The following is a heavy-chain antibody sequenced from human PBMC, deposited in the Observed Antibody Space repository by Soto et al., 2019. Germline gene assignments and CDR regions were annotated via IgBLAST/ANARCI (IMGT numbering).Heavy chain of an antibody. D-gene: IGHD5-18*01. CDR2: MNPNSGDT. V-gene: IGHV1-8*01. CDR3: ATDHHKGYNAYVWFDT. CDR1: GYTFTSFD. Sequence: QVQLVQSGAEVKKPGASVKVSCKASGYTFTSFDINWVRQATGQGLEWMGWMNPNSGDTGYAQKFQGRVTMTRNTSMSPAYMALNSLRSEDTAIYYCATDHHKGYNAYVWFDTWGQGTVVTVSS. J-gene: IGHJ5*02.